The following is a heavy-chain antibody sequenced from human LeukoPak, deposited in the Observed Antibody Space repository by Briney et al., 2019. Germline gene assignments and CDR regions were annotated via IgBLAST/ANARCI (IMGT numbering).Heavy chain of an antibody. J-gene: IGHJ4*02. CDR3: ARGSSGDRYFDY. Sequence: PSETLSLTCAVSGYSISSGYYWGWIRQPPGKGLEWIGSIYHSGSTYYNPSLKSRVTISVDTSKNQFSLKLSSVTAADTAVYYCARGSSGDRYFDYWGQGTLVTVSS. CDR1: GYSISSGYY. D-gene: IGHD6-19*01. V-gene: IGHV4-38-2*01. CDR2: IYHSGST.